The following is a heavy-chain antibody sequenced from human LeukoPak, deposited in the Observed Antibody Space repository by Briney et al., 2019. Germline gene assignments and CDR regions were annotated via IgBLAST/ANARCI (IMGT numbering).Heavy chain of an antibody. D-gene: IGHD2-15*01. CDR2: IYYSGST. V-gene: IGHV4-59*08. J-gene: IGHJ4*02. CDR3: ARLGYDRGYSFFDY. Sequence: SETLSLTCTVSGGSISSYYWSWIRQPPGKGLEWIGYIYYSGSTNYNPSLKSRVTISVETSKNHFSLKLSSVTAADTAVYYCARLGYDRGYSFFDYWGQGTLVTVSS. CDR1: GGSISSYY.